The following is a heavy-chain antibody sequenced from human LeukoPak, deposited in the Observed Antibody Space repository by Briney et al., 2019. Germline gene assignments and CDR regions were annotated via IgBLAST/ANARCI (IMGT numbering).Heavy chain of an antibody. CDR3: ARGGHYSSSWYRDRFDP. V-gene: IGHV1-69*01. Sequence: SVKVSCKASGGTFSSYAISWVRQAPGQGLEWMGGIIPIFGTANYAQKFQGRVTITADESTSTAYMELSSLRSEDTAVYYCARGGHYSSSWYRDRFDPWGQGTLVTVSS. CDR2: IIPIFGTA. J-gene: IGHJ5*02. CDR1: GGTFSSYA. D-gene: IGHD6-13*01.